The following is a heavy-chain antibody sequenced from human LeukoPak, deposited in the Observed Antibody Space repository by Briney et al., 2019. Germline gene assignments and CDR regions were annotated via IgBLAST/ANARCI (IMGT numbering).Heavy chain of an antibody. J-gene: IGHJ6*03. CDR2: IYPGDSDT. CDR3: ARHRITMVRGVNYMDV. D-gene: IGHD3-10*01. V-gene: IGHV5-51*01. Sequence: GESLKISCKGSGYSFTGYWIGWVRQMPGKGLEWMGIIYPGDSDTRYSPSFQGQVTISADKSISTAYLQWSSLKASDTAMYYCARHRITMVRGVNYMDVWGKGTTVTISS. CDR1: GYSFTGYW.